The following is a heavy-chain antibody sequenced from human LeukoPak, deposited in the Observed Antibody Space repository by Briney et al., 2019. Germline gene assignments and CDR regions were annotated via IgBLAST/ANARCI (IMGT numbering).Heavy chain of an antibody. CDR2: ISTTSSYI. CDR3: ARDIYDDSGYFRRRLDY. D-gene: IGHD3-22*01. Sequence: GGSLRLSCAASGFTFSDYSMNWVRQAPGKGLEWVSSISTTSSYIYYADSVKGRSPISRHNANHSLYLQMNSLRADDTAVYFCARDIYDDSGYFRRRLDYRGQGILVTVSS. CDR1: GFTFSDYS. V-gene: IGHV3-21*01. J-gene: IGHJ4*02.